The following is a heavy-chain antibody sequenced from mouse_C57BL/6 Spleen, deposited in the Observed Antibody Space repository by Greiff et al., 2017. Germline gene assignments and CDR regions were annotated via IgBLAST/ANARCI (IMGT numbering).Heavy chain of an antibody. CDR2: IYPGDGDT. CDR1: GYAFSSYW. J-gene: IGHJ3*01. CDR3: AIACYSNPGFAY. Sequence: QVQLKQSGAERVKPGASVKISCKASGYAFSSYWMNWVKQRPGKGLEWIGQIYPGDGDTNYNGKFKGKATLTADKSSSTAYMQLSSLTSEDSAVYFGAIACYSNPGFAYWGQGTLVTVSA. V-gene: IGHV1-80*01. D-gene: IGHD2-5*01.